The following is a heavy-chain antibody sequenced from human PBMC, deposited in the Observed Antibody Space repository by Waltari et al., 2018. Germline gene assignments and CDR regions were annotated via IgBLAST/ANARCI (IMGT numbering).Heavy chain of an antibody. Sequence: QVQLQESGPGLVKPSETLSLTCTVSGGSLSSYYWSWIRQPPGKGLEWIGYIYYCGSADYDPSVKRRVTISVDTAKNQSALKLSSVSAADAAVYYCARDFRGGIAARPSWFDPWGQGTLVTVSS. D-gene: IGHD6-6*01. CDR2: IYYCGSA. J-gene: IGHJ5*02. CDR1: GGSLSSYY. V-gene: IGHV4-59*01. CDR3: ARDFRGGIAARPSWFDP.